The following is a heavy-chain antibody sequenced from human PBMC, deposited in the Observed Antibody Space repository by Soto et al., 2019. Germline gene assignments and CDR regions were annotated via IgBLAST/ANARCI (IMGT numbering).Heavy chain of an antibody. CDR1: GYTLTSYA. V-gene: IGHV1-3*01. CDR3: ARGYGGPIVWFDP. D-gene: IGHD3-16*01. Sequence: QVQLVQSGAEVKKPGASVKVSCKASGYTLTSYAMHWVRQAPGQRLEWMGWINAGNGNTKYSQKFQGRVTITRDTSASTAYMELSSLRSEDTAVYYCARGYGGPIVWFDPWGQGTLVTVSS. CDR2: INAGNGNT. J-gene: IGHJ5*02.